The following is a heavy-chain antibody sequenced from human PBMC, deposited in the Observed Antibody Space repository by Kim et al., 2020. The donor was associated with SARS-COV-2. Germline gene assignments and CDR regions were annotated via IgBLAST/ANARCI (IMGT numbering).Heavy chain of an antibody. J-gene: IGHJ6*02. CDR2: IKQDGSEK. V-gene: IGHV3-7*01. CDR1: GFTFSNFW. CDR3: ARDTSGPGTYRVYYYNYGLDV. D-gene: IGHD3-10*01. Sequence: GGSLRLSCAASGFTFSNFWMSWVRQAPGKGLEWVANIKQDGSEKYYVDSVKGRFTISRDNAKNSLYLQMNSLRAEDTAVYYCARDTSGPGTYRVYYYNYGLDVWGQGTTVTVSS.